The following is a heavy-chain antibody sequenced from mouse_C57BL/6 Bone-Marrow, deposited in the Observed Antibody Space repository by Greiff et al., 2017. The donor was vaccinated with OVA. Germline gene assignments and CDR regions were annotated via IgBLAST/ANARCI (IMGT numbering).Heavy chain of an antibody. D-gene: IGHD1-1*01. J-gene: IGHJ4*01. CDR1: GFTFSDAW. CDR3: TSPNPRITTVVPYAMDY. Sequence: DVQLVESGGGLVQPGGSMKLSCAASGFTFSDAWMDWVRQSPEQGLEWVAEIRNKANNHATYYAESVKGRFTTSRDDSKSSVYLQMNSLRAEDTGIYYCTSPNPRITTVVPYAMDYWGQGTSVTVSS. V-gene: IGHV6-6*01. CDR2: IRNKANNHAT.